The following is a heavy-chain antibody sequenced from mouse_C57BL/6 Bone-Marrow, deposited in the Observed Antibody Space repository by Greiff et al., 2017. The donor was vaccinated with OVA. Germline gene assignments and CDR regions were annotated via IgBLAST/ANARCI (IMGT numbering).Heavy chain of an antibody. Sequence: EVQLQQSGPVLVKPGASVKMSCTASGYTFTDYYMNWVKQSPGKSLEWIGVINPDNGGTSYNPKFKGKATLTVDKSSNTAYMELNSLTSEDSAVDYCARKEYGSSYDYAMDGWGQGTSVTVSS. CDR1: GYTFTDYY. V-gene: IGHV1-19*01. CDR3: ARKEYGSSYDYAMDG. J-gene: IGHJ4*01. D-gene: IGHD1-1*01. CDR2: INPDNGGT.